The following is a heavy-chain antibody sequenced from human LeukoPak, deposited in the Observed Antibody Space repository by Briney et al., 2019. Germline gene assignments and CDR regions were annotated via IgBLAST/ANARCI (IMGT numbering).Heavy chain of an antibody. Sequence: PSETLSLTCTVSGGSISSSSYYWGWIRQPPGKGLEWIGSIYYSGSTYYNPSLKSRVPISVDTSKNQFSLKLSSVTAADTAVYYCASGDSGYDGIRIDYWGQGTLVTVSS. D-gene: IGHD5-12*01. V-gene: IGHV4-39*07. CDR1: GGSISSSSYY. CDR3: ASGDSGYDGIRIDY. CDR2: IYYSGST. J-gene: IGHJ4*02.